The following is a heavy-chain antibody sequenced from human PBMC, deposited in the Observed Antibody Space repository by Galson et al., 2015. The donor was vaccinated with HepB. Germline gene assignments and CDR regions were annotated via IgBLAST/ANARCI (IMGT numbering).Heavy chain of an antibody. D-gene: IGHD2-15*01. V-gene: IGHV1-46*03. J-gene: IGHJ5*02. CDR1: GYTFTSYG. CDR2: INPSGGST. CDR3: AREEYTPPFTPSGWFDP. Sequence: SVKVSCKASGYTFTSYGISWVRQAPGQGLEWMGIINPSGGSTSYAQKFQGRVTMTRDTSTSTVYMELSSLRSEDTAVYYCAREEYTPPFTPSGWFDPWGQGTLVTVSS.